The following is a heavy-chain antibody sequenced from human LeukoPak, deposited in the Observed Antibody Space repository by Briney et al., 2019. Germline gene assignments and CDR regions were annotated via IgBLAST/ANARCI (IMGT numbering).Heavy chain of an antibody. D-gene: IGHD1-1*01. CDR2: IYYTGST. CDR3: ARDRGTWNDDGFDY. CDR1: GGSISSYY. J-gene: IGHJ4*02. V-gene: IGHV4-59*12. Sequence: SETLSLTCTVSGGSISSYYWSWIRQPPGKGLEWIGYIYYTGSTNYNPSLKSRITISVDTSKNQFSLKLSSVTAADTAVYYCARDRGTWNDDGFDYWGQGTLVTVSS.